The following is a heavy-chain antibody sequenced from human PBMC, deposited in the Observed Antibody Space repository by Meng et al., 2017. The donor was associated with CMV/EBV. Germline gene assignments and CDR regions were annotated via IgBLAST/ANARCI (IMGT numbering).Heavy chain of an antibody. D-gene: IGHD6-6*01. CDR1: GFTFSSYE. J-gene: IGHJ4*02. V-gene: IGHV3-48*03. Sequence: GGSLRLSCAASGFTFSSYEMNWVRQAPGKGLEWVSYISSSGSTIYYADSVKGRFTISRDNAKNSLYLQMNSLRAEDTAVYYCAIGPLRPYSSSSGSGYFDYWGQGTLVTVSS. CDR3: AIGPLRPYSSSSGSGYFDY. CDR2: ISSSGSTI.